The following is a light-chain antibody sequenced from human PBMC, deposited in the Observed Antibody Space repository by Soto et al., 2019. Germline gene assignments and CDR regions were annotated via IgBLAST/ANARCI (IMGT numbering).Light chain of an antibody. CDR1: QSLLHSNGYNY. CDR2: LGS. Sequence: DIVMTQSPLSLPVTPGEPASISCRSSQSLLHSNGYNYLDWYLQKPGQSPQLLIYLGSNRASGVPDRFSGRGSGQDFTLKISRVEAEDVGVYYCMQALQTPPTFGQGTKVEIK. V-gene: IGKV2-28*01. CDR3: MQALQTPPT. J-gene: IGKJ1*01.